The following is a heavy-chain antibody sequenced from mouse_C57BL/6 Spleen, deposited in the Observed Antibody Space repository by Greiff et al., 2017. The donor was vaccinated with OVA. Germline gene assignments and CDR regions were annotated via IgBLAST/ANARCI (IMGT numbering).Heavy chain of an antibody. D-gene: IGHD1-1*01. CDR2: IDPNSGGT. CDR3: ASTRNYYYGSSLDY. V-gene: IGHV1-72*01. Sequence: VKQRPGRGLEWIGRIDPNSGGTKYNEKFKSKATLTVDKPSSTAYMQLSSLTSEDSAVYYCASTRNYYYGSSLDYWGQGTTLTVSS. J-gene: IGHJ2*01.